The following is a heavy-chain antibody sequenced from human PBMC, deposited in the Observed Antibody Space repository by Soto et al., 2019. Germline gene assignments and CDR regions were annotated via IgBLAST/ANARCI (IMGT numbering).Heavy chain of an antibody. D-gene: IGHD2-15*01. J-gene: IGHJ6*02. CDR2: ISAYNGNT. Sequence: QVQLVQSGAEVKKPGASVKVSCKASGYTFTSYGISWVRQAPGQGLEWMGWISAYNGNTNYAQKLQGRVTTTTDTSTSTAYMELRSLRSDDTAVYSCARDWREVGLLGGMDVWGQGTTVTVSS. V-gene: IGHV1-18*01. CDR1: GYTFTSYG. CDR3: ARDWREVGLLGGMDV.